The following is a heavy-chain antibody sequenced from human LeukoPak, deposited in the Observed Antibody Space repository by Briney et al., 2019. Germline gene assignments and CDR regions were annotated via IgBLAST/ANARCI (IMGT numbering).Heavy chain of an antibody. CDR1: GGSFSGYY. CDR2: INHSGST. D-gene: IGHD2-15*01. Sequence: PSETLSLTCAVYGGSFSGYYWSWIRQPPGKGLEWIGEINHSGSTNYNPSLKSRVTISVDTSKNQFSLKLSSVTAADTAVYYCASLVPTPRHDYWGQGTLVSVSS. CDR3: ASLVPTPRHDY. V-gene: IGHV4-34*01. J-gene: IGHJ4*02.